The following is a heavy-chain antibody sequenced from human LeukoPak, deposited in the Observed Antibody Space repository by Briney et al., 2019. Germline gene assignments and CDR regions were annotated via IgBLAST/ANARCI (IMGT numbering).Heavy chain of an antibody. CDR3: ASGYSYLN. CDR1: GGSISSSNW. CDR2: IYHTGSP. D-gene: IGHD5-18*01. V-gene: IGHV4-4*02. J-gene: IGHJ4*02. Sequence: SETLSLTCAVSGGSISSSNWWSWVRQPPGQGLEWIGEIYHTGSPNYNPSLKSRVTISVDTSKNQFSLKLSSVTAADTAVYYCASGYSYLNWGQGTLVTVSS.